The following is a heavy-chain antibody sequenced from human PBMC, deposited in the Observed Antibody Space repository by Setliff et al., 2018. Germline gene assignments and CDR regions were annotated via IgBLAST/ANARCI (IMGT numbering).Heavy chain of an antibody. V-gene: IGHV1-46*01. CDR2: INISGGTS. J-gene: IGHJ3*02. CDR1: GYTFTKYY. Sequence: GASVKVSCKASGYTFTKYYMYWVRQAPGQGLEWMGIINISGGTSSYEQKFRGRVTMTTDISTSTVYMELRTLRSDDTAVYYCARRPIALAGYRKGAFDIWGQGTMVTVSS. CDR3: ARRPIALAGYRKGAFDI. D-gene: IGHD6-19*01.